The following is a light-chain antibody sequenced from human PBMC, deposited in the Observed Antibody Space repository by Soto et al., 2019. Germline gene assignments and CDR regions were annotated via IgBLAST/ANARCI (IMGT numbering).Light chain of an antibody. CDR2: DAS. V-gene: IGKV1-5*01. Sequence: DIQMTQSPSTLSASAGDRVTITFRASQTISSWLAWYQQKPGKAPKLLIYDASTLASGAPSRFSGSGSGTEFTLTISSLQPDDFATYYCQHYNSYPYTFGQGTRLEIK. CDR1: QTISSW. CDR3: QHYNSYPYT. J-gene: IGKJ5*01.